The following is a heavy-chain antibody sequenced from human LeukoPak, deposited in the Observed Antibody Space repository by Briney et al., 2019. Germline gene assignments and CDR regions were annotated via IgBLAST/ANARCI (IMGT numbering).Heavy chain of an antibody. CDR1: GGSITSYY. Sequence: SETLSLTCTVSGGSITSYYWSWIRQPPGKGLEWLGYIFSNGVTNYNPSLQSRVTISIDTSKNQFSLKLNSVTAADTAVYYCARHDNVPVIRHGFDHWGQGTLVTVSS. D-gene: IGHD2-8*01. CDR3: ARHDNVPVIRHGFDH. CDR2: IFSNGVT. V-gene: IGHV4-59*08. J-gene: IGHJ4*02.